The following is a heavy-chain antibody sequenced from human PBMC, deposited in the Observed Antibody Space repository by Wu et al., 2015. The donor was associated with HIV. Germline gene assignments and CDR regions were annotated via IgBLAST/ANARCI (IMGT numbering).Heavy chain of an antibody. Sequence: QVQLVQSGAEVKKSGASVKVSCKASGYTFTNYDINWVRQAPGQGLEWMGWMNPKSDNTGYAQKFQGRVTFTRNTSISTAYMELRSLRFEDTAVYYCTRDLFSTWGSWAFDIWGLGTMVTVSS. CDR1: GYTFTNYD. V-gene: IGHV1-8*01. D-gene: IGHD7-27*01. J-gene: IGHJ3*02. CDR2: MNPKSDNT. CDR3: TRDLFSTWGSWAFDI.